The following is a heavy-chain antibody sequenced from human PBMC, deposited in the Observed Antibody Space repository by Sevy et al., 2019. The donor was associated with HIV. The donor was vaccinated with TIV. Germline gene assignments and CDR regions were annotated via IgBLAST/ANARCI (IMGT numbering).Heavy chain of an antibody. D-gene: IGHD5-12*01. V-gene: IGHV3-23*01. CDR2: ISGSGGST. CDR3: AKAGYSGYDPFTY. J-gene: IGHJ4*02. Sequence: GGSLRLSCAASGFTFSSYAMSWVRQAPGKGLEWVSAISGSGGSTYYADSVKGRFTISRDNSKNKLYLQMNSLRAEDTAVYYCAKAGYSGYDPFTYWGQGTLVTVSS. CDR1: GFTFSSYA.